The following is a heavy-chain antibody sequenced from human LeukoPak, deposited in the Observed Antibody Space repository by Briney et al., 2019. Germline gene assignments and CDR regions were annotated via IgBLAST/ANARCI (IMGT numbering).Heavy chain of an antibody. Sequence: SETLSLTCTVSGGSISTFFWIWIRQSAGKGLEWIGRIYMGTTYYNPSVESRATISVDTSNNRFSLKLTSLTAADTAVYYCARGTEMTSSSGYYSFDYWGRGSLVTVSS. V-gene: IGHV4-4*07. CDR1: GGSISTFF. J-gene: IGHJ4*02. CDR3: ARGTEMTSSSGYYSFDY. CDR2: IYMGTT. D-gene: IGHD3-22*01.